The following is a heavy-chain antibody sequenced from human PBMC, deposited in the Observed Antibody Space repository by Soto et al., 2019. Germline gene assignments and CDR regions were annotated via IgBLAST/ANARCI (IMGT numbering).Heavy chain of an antibody. CDR3: ARATLCSGGSCYRLDL. J-gene: IGHJ5*02. D-gene: IGHD2-15*01. CDR1: DDSIGSYG. Sequence: SDTKSLTCTGSDDSIGSYGWSWSRPTHGKGLEWIGYIHYSGSTKSNPSLKSRVTISVDTSKNQFSLNLSSVTAADTAVYYCARATLCSGGSCYRLDLWGQGTLVTGSS. CDR2: IHYSGST. V-gene: IGHV4-59*01.